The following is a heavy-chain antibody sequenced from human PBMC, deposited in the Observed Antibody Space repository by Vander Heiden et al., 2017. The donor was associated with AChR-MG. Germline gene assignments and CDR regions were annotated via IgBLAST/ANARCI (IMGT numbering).Heavy chain of an antibody. CDR3: RRFGGETDS. CDR1: GFTFDDYA. J-gene: IGHJ4*02. D-gene: IGHD3-10*01. Sequence: VQLVESGGDLVQPGRSLRLSCAASGFTFDDYAMHWVRQVPGKGLEWVSGISWNRGKIVDADSVKGRFTISRDNAKNSLSMKMNSLRAEDTALYYCRRFGGETDSWGQGTLVTVSS. CDR2: ISWNRGKI. V-gene: IGHV3-9*01.